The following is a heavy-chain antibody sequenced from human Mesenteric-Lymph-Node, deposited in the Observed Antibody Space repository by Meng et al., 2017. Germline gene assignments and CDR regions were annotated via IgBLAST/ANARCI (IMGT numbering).Heavy chain of an antibody. CDR1: GFTFSSYA. D-gene: IGHD3-10*01. J-gene: IGHJ4*02. Sequence: GGLGECGGRLVQLGVSLKLSCTASGFTFSSYAMSWVRQAPGKGLEWVSGISGSASGTYYADSVKGRFTISRDNSKNTLYLQMNSLRAEDTAVFYCAKGSAASGSLKYYFALWGQGTLVTVSS. V-gene: IGHV3-23*04. CDR3: AKGSAASGSLKYYFAL. CDR2: ISGSASGT.